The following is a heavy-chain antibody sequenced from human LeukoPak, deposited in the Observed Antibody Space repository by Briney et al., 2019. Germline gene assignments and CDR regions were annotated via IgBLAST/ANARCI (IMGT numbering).Heavy chain of an antibody. V-gene: IGHV3-23*01. CDR2: IDISGSNA. CDR3: AKELRPNDY. Sequence: GGSMRLSCAASGFTFSSHAMSWVRQAPGRRLEWVSSIDISGSNAYYADSVKGRFTISRDNSRNTLYLQMDSLRAEGSAIYYCAKELRPNDYWSAGTLVTVSS. J-gene: IGHJ4*02. D-gene: IGHD4-17*01. CDR1: GFTFSSHA.